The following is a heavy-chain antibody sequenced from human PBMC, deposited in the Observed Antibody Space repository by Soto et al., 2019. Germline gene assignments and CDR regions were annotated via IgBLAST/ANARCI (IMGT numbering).Heavy chain of an antibody. CDR2: IYPGDCDT. J-gene: IGHJ6*02. CDR1: GYSFTSYW. V-gene: IGHV5-51*01. D-gene: IGHD2-21*02. CDR3: ARQRVADCGCDCYSEGWRDYYYYGMDL. Sequence: GESLKISCKGAGYSFTSYWIGWVRQMPGKGLEWMGIIYPGDCDTRYSPSFQDQSTISADKSISTAYLQWSSLKASDNARYYCARQRVADCGCDCYSEGWRDYYYYGMDLWGQGTTATV.